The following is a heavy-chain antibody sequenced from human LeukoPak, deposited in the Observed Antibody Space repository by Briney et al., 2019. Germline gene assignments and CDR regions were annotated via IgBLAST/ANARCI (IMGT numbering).Heavy chain of an antibody. CDR3: ARIEVWVAGTGSDY. D-gene: IGHD6-19*01. Sequence: GSSVKVSCKASGYTFINSGISWVRQAPGQGLEWMGWISGYNNKTNYAQKFQGRVTMTTDTSTSTAYLELRSLRFDDTAVYYCARIEVWVAGTGSDYWGQGTLVTVSS. V-gene: IGHV1-18*01. J-gene: IGHJ4*02. CDR1: GYTFINSG. CDR2: ISGYNNKT.